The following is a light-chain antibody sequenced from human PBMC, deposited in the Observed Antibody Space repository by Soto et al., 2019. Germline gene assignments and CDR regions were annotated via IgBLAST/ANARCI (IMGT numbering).Light chain of an antibody. J-gene: IGLJ3*02. CDR2: EVS. Sequence: QSALPQPPSASGSPGQSVTISCTGTSSDVGGYNYVSCYQQHPGKAPKLMIYEVSKRPSGVPDCFSGSKSGNTASMTVSALQAEDEADDCCNSYAGSKKWVFGGGTKITVL. CDR1: SSDVGGYNY. CDR3: NSYAGSKKWV. V-gene: IGLV2-8*01.